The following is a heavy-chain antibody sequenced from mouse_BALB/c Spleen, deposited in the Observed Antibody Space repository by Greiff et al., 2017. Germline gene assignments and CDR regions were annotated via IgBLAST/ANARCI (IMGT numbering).Heavy chain of an antibody. J-gene: IGHJ4*01. Sequence: VQLVESGPGLVAPSQSLSITCTVSGFSLTSYGVHWVRQPPGKGLEWLGVIWAGGSTNYNSALMSRLSISKDNSKSQVFLKMNSLQTDDTAMYYCARAYGSSPLYAMDYWGQGTSVTVSS. V-gene: IGHV2-9*02. CDR1: GFSLTSYG. D-gene: IGHD1-1*01. CDR2: IWAGGST. CDR3: ARAYGSSPLYAMDY.